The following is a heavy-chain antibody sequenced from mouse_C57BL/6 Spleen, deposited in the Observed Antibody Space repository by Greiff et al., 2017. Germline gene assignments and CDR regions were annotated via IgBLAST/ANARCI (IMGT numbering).Heavy chain of an antibody. CDR3: ARSVDSSGSWFAY. V-gene: IGHV14-2*01. D-gene: IGHD3-2*02. J-gene: IGHJ3*01. CDR1: GFNIKDYY. Sequence: VQLQQSGAELVKPGASVKLSCTASGFNIKDYYMHWVKQRTEQGLEWIGRIDPEAGATKYAPKFQGKATITADTSSNTAYLQLSSLTSADTAVYYCARSVDSSGSWFAYWGQGTLVTVSA. CDR2: IDPEAGAT.